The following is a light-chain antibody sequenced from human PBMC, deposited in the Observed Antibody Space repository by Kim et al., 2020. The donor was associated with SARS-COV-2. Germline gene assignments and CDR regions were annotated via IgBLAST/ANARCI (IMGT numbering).Light chain of an antibody. V-gene: IGLV2-14*03. CDR1: SSDVSGYNY. CDR2: DVS. CDR3: SSYTSSGTVV. Sequence: QSALTQDASVSGSPGQSITISCTGTSSDVSGYNYVSWYQQHPGKAPKLMIYDVSNRPSGISNRFSGSKSGNTASLTISGLQAEDEADYYCSSYTSSGTVVFGGGTKLTVL. J-gene: IGLJ2*01.